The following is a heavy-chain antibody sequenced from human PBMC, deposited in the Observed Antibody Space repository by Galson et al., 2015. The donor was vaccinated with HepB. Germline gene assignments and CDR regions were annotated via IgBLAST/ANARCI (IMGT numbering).Heavy chain of an antibody. CDR3: ARDYSSSWRPTFFDL. Sequence: SLRLSCAASGFTFSDYCMNWVRQAPGKGLEWVSYISSSSKFIDYADSVKGRFTMSRDNAENSLYLQMNSLTAEDTAVYYCARDYSSSWRPTFFDLWGQGALVTVSS. V-gene: IGHV3-21*01. CDR1: GFTFSDYC. J-gene: IGHJ4*02. CDR2: ISSSSKFI. D-gene: IGHD6-13*01.